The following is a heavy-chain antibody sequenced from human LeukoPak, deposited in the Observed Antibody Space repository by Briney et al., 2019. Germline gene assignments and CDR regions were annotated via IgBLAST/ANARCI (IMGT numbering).Heavy chain of an antibody. Sequence: GTSVKVSCKASGYNFTDYYVHWVRQAPGQGLEWMGYITPNSEATDFAQKFQGRVTMTRDTSIITAYMELSRLTSDDTAVYYCASGDYSGTKPDPIDMWGQGTLVTVSS. D-gene: IGHD1-26*01. J-gene: IGHJ3*02. CDR1: GYNFTDYY. CDR2: ITPNSEAT. V-gene: IGHV1-2*02. CDR3: ASGDYSGTKPDPIDM.